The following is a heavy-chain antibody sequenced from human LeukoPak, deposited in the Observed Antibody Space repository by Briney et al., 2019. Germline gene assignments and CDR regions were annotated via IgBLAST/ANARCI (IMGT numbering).Heavy chain of an antibody. J-gene: IGHJ3*02. Sequence: GGSLRLSCAASGFTFSSYGMSWVRQAPGKGLEWVSAISGSGGSTYYADSVKGRFTISRDNAKNSLYLQMNSLRAEDTAVYYCARGITIFGVVIDAFDIWGQGTMVTVSS. V-gene: IGHV3-23*01. CDR1: GFTFSSYG. D-gene: IGHD3-3*01. CDR2: ISGSGGST. CDR3: ARGITIFGVVIDAFDI.